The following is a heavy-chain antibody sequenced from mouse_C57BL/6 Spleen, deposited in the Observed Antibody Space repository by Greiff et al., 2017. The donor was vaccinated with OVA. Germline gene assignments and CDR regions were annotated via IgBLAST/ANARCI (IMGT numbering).Heavy chain of an antibody. V-gene: IGHV5-16*01. CDR1: GFTFSDYY. CDR2: INYAGGST. Sequence: DVLLVESVGGLVQPGSSMKLSCTASGFTFSDYYMAWVRQVPEKGLEWVANINYAGGSTYYMDYLKSRFIISRDNAKNTQYHQMSRLMSEDTATYYCAKVDYGNDEWLDYWGQGTTLTVSS. CDR3: AKVDYGNDEWLDY. J-gene: IGHJ2*01. D-gene: IGHD2-2*01.